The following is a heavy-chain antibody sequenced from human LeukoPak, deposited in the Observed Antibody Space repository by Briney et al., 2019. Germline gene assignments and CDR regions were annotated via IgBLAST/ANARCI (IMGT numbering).Heavy chain of an antibody. V-gene: IGHV3-53*01. CDR1: GFTVSSNY. CDR3: ARAGGARRYFDY. Sequence: GGSLRLSCAASGFTVSSNYMSWVRQAPGKGLEWVSVIYSGGSTYYAGSVKGRFTISRDNSKNTLYLQMNSLRAEDTAVYYCARAGGARRYFDYWAQGTLVTVSS. CDR2: IYSGGST. D-gene: IGHD3-10*01. J-gene: IGHJ4*02.